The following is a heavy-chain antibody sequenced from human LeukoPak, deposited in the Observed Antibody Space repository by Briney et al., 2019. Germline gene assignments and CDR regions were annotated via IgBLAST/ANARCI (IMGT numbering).Heavy chain of an antibody. CDR2: ISAYNGNT. J-gene: IGHJ6*03. V-gene: IGHV1-18*01. Sequence: ASVKVSCKASGYTFTSYGISWVRQAPGQGLEWMGWISAYNGNTNYAQKLQGRVTTTTDTSTSTAYMELRSLRSDDTAVYYCARVSFRYYYYYMDVWGKGTTVTISS. CDR1: GYTFTSYG. D-gene: IGHD3-3*02. CDR3: ARVSFRYYYYYMDV.